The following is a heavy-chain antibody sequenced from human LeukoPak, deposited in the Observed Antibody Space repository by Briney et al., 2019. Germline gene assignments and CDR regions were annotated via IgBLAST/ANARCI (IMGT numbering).Heavy chain of an antibody. CDR1: GGSISNSSHY. J-gene: IGHJ4*02. CDR2: MYYSGRT. Sequence: SETLSLTCTVSGGSISNSSHYWGWIRQPPGKGLEWIGSMYYSGRTYYNPSLKSRVTISVDTSKNQFSLKLSSVTAADTAVYYCARLSVAVPGTYSDYWGQGTLVTVSS. V-gene: IGHV4-39*01. D-gene: IGHD6-19*01. CDR3: ARLSVAVPGTYSDY.